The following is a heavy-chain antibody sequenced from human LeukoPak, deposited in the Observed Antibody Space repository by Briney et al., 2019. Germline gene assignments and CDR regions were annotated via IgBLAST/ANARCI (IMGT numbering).Heavy chain of an antibody. CDR3: ARRAAAAQDY. CDR1: GGSISNYY. J-gene: IGHJ4*02. Sequence: SETLSLTCTVSGGSISNYYWSWIRQPPGKGLEWIGEINHSGSTNYNPSLKSRATISVDTSKNQFSLKLSSVSAADTAVYYCARRAAAAQDYWGQGTLVTLSS. D-gene: IGHD6-13*01. CDR2: INHSGST. V-gene: IGHV4-34*01.